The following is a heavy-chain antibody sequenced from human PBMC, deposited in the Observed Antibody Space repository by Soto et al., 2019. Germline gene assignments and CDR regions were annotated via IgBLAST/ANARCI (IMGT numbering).Heavy chain of an antibody. CDR1: GGSFSGYF. J-gene: IGHJ4*02. CDR2: INHSGST. D-gene: IGHD3-3*01. CDR3: ASRRYDFWSGYRFDY. V-gene: IGHV4-34*01. Sequence: LSLTCAVYGGSFSGYFWSWIRQPPGKGLEWIGEINHSGSTNYTPSLKSRVTISVDTSKNQFSLKLSSVTAADTAVYYCASRRYDFWSGYRFDYWGQGTLVTVSS.